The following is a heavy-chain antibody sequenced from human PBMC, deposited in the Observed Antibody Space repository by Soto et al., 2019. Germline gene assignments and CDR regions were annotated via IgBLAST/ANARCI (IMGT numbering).Heavy chain of an antibody. CDR1: GYTFTSYG. CDR2: ISAYNGNT. J-gene: IGHJ4*02. Sequence: ASVKVSCKASGYTFTSYGISWVRQAPGRGLEWMGWISAYNGNTNYAQKLQGRVTMTTDTSTSTAYMELRSLRSDDTAVYYCARVRDSSGYYYGGYDYWGQGXLVTVYS. V-gene: IGHV1-18*01. D-gene: IGHD3-22*01. CDR3: ARVRDSSGYYYGGYDY.